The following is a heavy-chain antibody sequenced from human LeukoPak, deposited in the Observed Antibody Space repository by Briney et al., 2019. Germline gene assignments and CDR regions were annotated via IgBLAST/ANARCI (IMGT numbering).Heavy chain of an antibody. CDR1: DGSISSSYY. J-gene: IGHJ4*02. CDR3: ARGVQDAQATDY. Sequence: PSETLSLTCAVSDGSISSSYYWGWIRQSRGKGLEWIGNIYYTGSTYYNPSLKSRVTMSVDTSKKQFSLKVSPVTAADTAVYYCARGVQDAQATDYWGQGTLVTVSS. V-gene: IGHV4-39*02. D-gene: IGHD2-8*01. CDR2: IYYTGST.